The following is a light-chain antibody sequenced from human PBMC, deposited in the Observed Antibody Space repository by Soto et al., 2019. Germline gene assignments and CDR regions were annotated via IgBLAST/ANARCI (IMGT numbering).Light chain of an antibody. CDR2: GAS. V-gene: IGKV3-15*01. Sequence: EVVMTQSPATLSVSPGERATLSCRASQCVSSTLAWYQQKPGQAPRLLIYGASTRATGIPARFSGSGSGTEFTLTISSLQSEDFAVYYCQQYSTWPLTFGGGTKVEIK. CDR3: QQYSTWPLT. CDR1: QCVSST. J-gene: IGKJ4*01.